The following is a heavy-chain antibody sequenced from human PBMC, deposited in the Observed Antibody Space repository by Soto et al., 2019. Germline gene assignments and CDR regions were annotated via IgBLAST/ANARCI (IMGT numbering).Heavy chain of an antibody. V-gene: IGHV4-4*07. CDR3: ARDIGSYAYGEGY. D-gene: IGHD3-10*01. J-gene: IGHJ4*02. CDR2: VYSTGTT. CDR1: GGSINSYW. Sequence: SETLSVTCSVSGGSINSYWWSWILQPAGKGLEWIGRVYSTGTTDYNPSLNSRATMSVETSKNQFSLKLTSVTPADTAVYYCARDIGSYAYGEGYWGQGIQVTVSS.